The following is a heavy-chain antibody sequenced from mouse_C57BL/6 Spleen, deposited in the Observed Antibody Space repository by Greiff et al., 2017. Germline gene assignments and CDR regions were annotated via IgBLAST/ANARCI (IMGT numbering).Heavy chain of an antibody. CDR1: GYTFTDYY. D-gene: IGHD2-4*01. J-gene: IGHJ3*01. Sequence: QVHVKQSGAELVRPGASVKLSCKASGYTFTDYYINWVKQRPGQGLEWIARIYPGSGNTYYNEKFKGKATLTAEKSSSTAYMQLSSLTSEDSAVYFCARLYDYDGGFAYWGQGTLVTVSA. CDR3: ARLYDYDGGFAY. V-gene: IGHV1-76*01. CDR2: IYPGSGNT.